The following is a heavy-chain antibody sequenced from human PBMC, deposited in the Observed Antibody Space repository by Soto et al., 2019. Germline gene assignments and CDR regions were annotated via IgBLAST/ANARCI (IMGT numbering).Heavy chain of an antibody. J-gene: IGHJ6*02. CDR2: IIPILGIA. CDR3: ASPESGDSCNSDYYYGMDV. Sequence: QVQLVQSGAEVKKPGSSVKVSCKASGGTFSSYTISWVRQAPGQGLEWMGRIIPILGIANYAQKFQGRVTITADKXXSXDXXELSSLRSEDTAVYYCASPESGDSCNSDYYYGMDVWGHGTTVTVSS. CDR1: GGTFSSYT. D-gene: IGHD2-15*01. V-gene: IGHV1-69*02.